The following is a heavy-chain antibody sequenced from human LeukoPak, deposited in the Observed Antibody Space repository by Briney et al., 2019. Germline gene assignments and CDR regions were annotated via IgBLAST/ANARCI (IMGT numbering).Heavy chain of an antibody. D-gene: IGHD6-13*01. J-gene: IGHJ3*02. CDR2: MSYDGTNK. CDR3: AKGYRSTGGAFDI. CDR1: GFIFSNYG. Sequence: GGSLTLSCAASGFIFSNYGMHWIRQAPGKGLEWVAVMSYDGTNKYYADSVKGRFNISRDDSKNTLYLQMNGLGAEDTAVYYCAKGYRSTGGAFDIWGQGTMVIVSS. V-gene: IGHV3-30*18.